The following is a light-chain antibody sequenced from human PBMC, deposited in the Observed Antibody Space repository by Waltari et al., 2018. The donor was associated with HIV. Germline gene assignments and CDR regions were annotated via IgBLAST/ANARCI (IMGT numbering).Light chain of an antibody. CDR2: DVS. CDR3: SSYRSSSTWV. J-gene: IGLJ3*02. CDR1: RSDVGGYNY. Sequence: QSALTQPASVSGSPGQSLTISCTGTRSDVGGYNYVSWYQQHPGKAPKLMIYDVSNRPSGVSNRFSGSKSGNTASLTISGLQAEDEADYYCSSYRSSSTWVFGGGTKLTVL. V-gene: IGLV2-14*03.